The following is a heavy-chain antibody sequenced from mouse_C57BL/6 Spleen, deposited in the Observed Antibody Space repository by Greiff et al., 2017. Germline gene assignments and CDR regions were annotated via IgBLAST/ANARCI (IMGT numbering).Heavy chain of an antibody. Sequence: VQLQQSGAELARPGASVKMSCKVSGYTFTSYTMHWVKQRSGQGLVWIGYINPSSGYTKYNQKFKDQATLTADKSSSKAYMQLNSLTSEDSAVYYCARSDTTVYYFDYWGQGTTLTVSS. CDR3: ARSDTTVYYFDY. CDR1: GYTFTSYT. V-gene: IGHV1-4*01. J-gene: IGHJ2*01. D-gene: IGHD1-1*01. CDR2: INPSSGYT.